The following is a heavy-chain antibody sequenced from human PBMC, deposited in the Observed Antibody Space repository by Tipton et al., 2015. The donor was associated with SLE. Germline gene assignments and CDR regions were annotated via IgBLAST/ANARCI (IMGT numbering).Heavy chain of an antibody. D-gene: IGHD1-26*01. Sequence: TLSLTCTVSGDSITDSGYSWNWVRQHPGAGLEWIGYIHHRGRTDYNPSLRSRVTISRDTSKNPFSLNVNSVTAADTAVYYCARQHSGGATDTWGQGTLVTVSS. CDR1: GDSITDSGYS. CDR2: IHHRGRT. CDR3: ARQHSGGATDT. V-gene: IGHV4-31*03. J-gene: IGHJ5*02.